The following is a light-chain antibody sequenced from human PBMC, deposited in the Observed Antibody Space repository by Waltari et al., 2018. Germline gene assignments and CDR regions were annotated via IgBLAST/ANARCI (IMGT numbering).Light chain of an antibody. CDR3: GTWDTSLSALI. J-gene: IGLJ2*01. Sequence: QSVLTQPPSVSAAPGQRVTISCSGGSSNIGNNYVSWYQQLPGTAPKLFIYENNKRPSGIPARFSGSRSGTSATLGITGLQTGDEADYYCGTWDTSLSALIFGGGTKLTVL. CDR1: SSNIGNNY. CDR2: ENN. V-gene: IGLV1-51*02.